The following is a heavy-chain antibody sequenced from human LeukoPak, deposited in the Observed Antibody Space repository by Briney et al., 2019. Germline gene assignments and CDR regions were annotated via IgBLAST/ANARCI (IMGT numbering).Heavy chain of an antibody. J-gene: IGHJ4*02. V-gene: IGHV4-61*02. Sequence: SETLSLTCTVSGGSISSGSYYWSWIRQPAGKGLEWIGRIYTSGSTNYNPSLKSRVTISVDTSKNQFSLKLSSVTAADTAMYYCARGMAHYYDSSGYYLSPTAFDYWGQGTLVTVSS. CDR1: GGSISSGSYY. CDR3: ARGMAHYYDSSGYYLSPTAFDY. CDR2: IYTSGST. D-gene: IGHD3-22*01.